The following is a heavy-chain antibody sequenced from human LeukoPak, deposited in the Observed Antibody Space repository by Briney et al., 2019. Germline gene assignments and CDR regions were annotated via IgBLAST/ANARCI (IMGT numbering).Heavy chain of an antibody. J-gene: IGHJ4*02. CDR1: GFTFSSHW. V-gene: IGHV3-74*01. CDR2: IRGDGSMT. CDR3: ARENLAAAADY. D-gene: IGHD6-25*01. Sequence: PGGSLRLSCAASGFTFSSHWMTWVRQAPGKGLVWVSRIRGDGSMTNYADSVKGRFTISRDNAKNTLYLQMNSLRLEDTAVYYCARENLAAAADYWGQGTVVTVSS.